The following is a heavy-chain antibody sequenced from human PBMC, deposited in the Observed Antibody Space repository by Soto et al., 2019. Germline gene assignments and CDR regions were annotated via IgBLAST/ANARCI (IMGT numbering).Heavy chain of an antibody. CDR2: ISGSGGST. Sequence: GRSLRLSCAASGFTFSSYAMSWVRQAPGKGLEWVSAISGSGGSTYYADSVKGRFTISRDNSKNTLYLQMNSLRAEDTAVYYCAKGKDYGDYKNFGDYWGQGTLVTVSS. J-gene: IGHJ4*02. CDR1: GFTFSSYA. D-gene: IGHD4-17*01. CDR3: AKGKDYGDYKNFGDY. V-gene: IGHV3-23*01.